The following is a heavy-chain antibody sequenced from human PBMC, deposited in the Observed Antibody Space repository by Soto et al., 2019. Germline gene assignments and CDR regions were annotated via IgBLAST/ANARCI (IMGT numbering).Heavy chain of an antibody. D-gene: IGHD3-3*01. Sequence: SETLSLTCAVYGGSFSGYYWSWIRQPPGKGLEWIGEINHSGSTNYNPSLKSRVTISVDTSKNQFSLKLSSVTAADTAVYYCARGGLEWLYYYYGMDVWGQGTTVTVSS. J-gene: IGHJ6*02. CDR3: ARGGLEWLYYYYGMDV. CDR1: GGSFSGYY. V-gene: IGHV4-34*01. CDR2: INHSGST.